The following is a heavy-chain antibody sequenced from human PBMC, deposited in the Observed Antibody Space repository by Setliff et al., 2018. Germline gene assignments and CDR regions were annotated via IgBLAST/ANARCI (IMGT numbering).Heavy chain of an antibody. D-gene: IGHD3-3*01. CDR2: FHTGGST. V-gene: IGHV4-61*09. CDR3: ARASPTVTFFRVLVISWWDP. J-gene: IGHJ5*02. Sequence: KTSETLSLTCTVSGDSISSGSYYWTWIRQPAGKGLEWIGHFHTGGSTNYNRSLRSRVSISVDTSKNQFSLKLSSVTAADTATYYCARASPTVTFFRVLVISWWDPWGQGSLVTVSS. CDR1: GDSISSGSYY.